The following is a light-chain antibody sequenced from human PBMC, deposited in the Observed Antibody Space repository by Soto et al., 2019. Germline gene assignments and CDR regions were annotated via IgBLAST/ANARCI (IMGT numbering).Light chain of an antibody. CDR3: QVWDYNADHPYV. Sequence: SYELTQTPSLSVAPGETASITCGGDNIETKTVHWYQQKPGQAPVLVIYYDRDRPSGIPERFSGSNSGDTATLTISGVGAGDEADYYCQVWDYNADHPYVFGAGTKVTVL. V-gene: IGLV3-21*04. CDR2: YDR. J-gene: IGLJ1*01. CDR1: NIETKT.